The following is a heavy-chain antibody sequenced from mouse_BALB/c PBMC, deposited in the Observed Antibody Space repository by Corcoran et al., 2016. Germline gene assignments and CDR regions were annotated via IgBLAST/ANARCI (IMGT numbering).Heavy chain of an antibody. CDR3: ARMRASDYGGWYFDV. Sequence: EVQLQQSGPELVKPGALMKISCKAAGYSFTGYTMNWVKQSHGKNLEWIGLINPYNGGTSYNQKFKGKATLTVDKSSSTAYMELLSLTSEDSAVYYCARMRASDYGGWYFDVWGAGTTVTVSS. CDR1: GYSFTGYT. D-gene: IGHD2-4*01. J-gene: IGHJ1*01. CDR2: INPYNGGT. V-gene: IGHV1-18*01.